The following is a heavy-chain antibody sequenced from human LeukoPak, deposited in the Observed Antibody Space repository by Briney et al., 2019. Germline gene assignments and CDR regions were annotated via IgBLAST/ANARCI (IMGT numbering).Heavy chain of an antibody. J-gene: IGHJ4*02. CDR3: ARAGYYYDSSGHAWVYFDY. CDR2: IGTAGDT. D-gene: IGHD3-22*01. CDR1: GFTFSSYD. Sequence: GGSLRLSCAASGFTFSSYDMHWVRQATGKGLEWVSAIGTAGDTYYSGSVKGRFTISRENAKDSLYLQMNSLRAGDTAVYYCARAGYYYDSSGHAWVYFDYWGQGTLVTVSS. V-gene: IGHV3-13*01.